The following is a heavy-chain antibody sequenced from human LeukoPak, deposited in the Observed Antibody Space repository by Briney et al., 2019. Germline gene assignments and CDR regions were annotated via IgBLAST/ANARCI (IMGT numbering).Heavy chain of an antibody. Sequence: GGSLRLSCAASGFTFSSYWMSWVRQAPGKGLEWVANIKQDGSEKYYVDSVKGRFTISRDNAKNTLYLQMNSLRAEDTAVYYCANLGHSGHDDEGSDYWGQGALVTVSS. J-gene: IGHJ4*02. CDR1: GFTFSSYW. CDR3: ANLGHSGHDDEGSDY. D-gene: IGHD5-12*01. V-gene: IGHV3-7*01. CDR2: IKQDGSEK.